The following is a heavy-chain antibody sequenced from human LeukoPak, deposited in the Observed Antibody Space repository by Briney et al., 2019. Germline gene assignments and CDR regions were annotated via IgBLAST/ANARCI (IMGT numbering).Heavy chain of an antibody. V-gene: IGHV4-59*12. D-gene: IGHD3-10*01. CDR1: GGSISSYY. CDR3: AREWFGEHDAFDI. J-gene: IGHJ3*02. Sequence: PSETLSLTCTVSGGSISSYYWSWIRQPPGKGLEWIGYIYYSGSTNYNPSLKSRVTISVDTSKNQFSLKLSSVTAADTAVYYCAREWFGEHDAFDIWGQGTMVTVSS. CDR2: IYYSGST.